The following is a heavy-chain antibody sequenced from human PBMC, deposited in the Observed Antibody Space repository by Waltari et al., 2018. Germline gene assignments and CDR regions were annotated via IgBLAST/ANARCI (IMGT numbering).Heavy chain of an antibody. CDR1: GYTLTSYD. Sequence: QVQLVQSGAAVKKPGASATVSCKASGYTLTSYDINWVRQATGQGLEWMGWMNPNSGNTGYAQKFQGRVTITRNTSISTAYMELSSLRSEDTAVYYCARVDSSSGLFDYWGQGTLVTVSS. V-gene: IGHV1-8*03. CDR3: ARVDSSSGLFDY. CDR2: MNPNSGNT. D-gene: IGHD6-6*01. J-gene: IGHJ4*02.